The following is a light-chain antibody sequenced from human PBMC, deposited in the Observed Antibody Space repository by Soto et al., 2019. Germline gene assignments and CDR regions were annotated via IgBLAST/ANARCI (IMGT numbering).Light chain of an antibody. V-gene: IGKV3-15*01. CDR3: QQYHNWPIT. CDR2: DAS. J-gene: IGKJ5*01. CDR1: QSVSSN. Sequence: EIVMTQSAATRSVSAGESATLSCRASQSVSSNLAWHQQKPGQAPRILMYDASTRATGISARFSGSGSGTEFTLTISSLQSEDFAVYYCQQYHNWPITFGQGTRLEI.